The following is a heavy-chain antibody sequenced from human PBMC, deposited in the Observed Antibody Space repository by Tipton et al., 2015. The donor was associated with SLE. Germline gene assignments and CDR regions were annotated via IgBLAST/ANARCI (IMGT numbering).Heavy chain of an antibody. CDR2: ISAHNGNT. CDR3: VRDAVGWFDT. J-gene: IGHJ5*02. D-gene: IGHD2-15*01. V-gene: IGHV1-18*01. Sequence: QLVQSGAELKKPGASVKVSCKASGYTFPNYVLNWVRQAPGQGLEWMGWISAHNGNTKLQQKFQGRVLMTTDTSTSTAFMELRGLRYDDTALYYCVRDAVGWFDTWGQGTLVTVSP. CDR1: GYTFPNYV.